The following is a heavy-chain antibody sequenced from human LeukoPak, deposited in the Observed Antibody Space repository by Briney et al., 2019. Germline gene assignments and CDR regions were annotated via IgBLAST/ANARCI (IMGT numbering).Heavy chain of an antibody. CDR3: ARDPRLFSGSYGFDY. Sequence: GGSLRLSCAASGFTFSSYSMNWVRQAPGKGLEWVSYISSSSSTIYYADSVKGRFTISRDNAKNSLYLQMNSLRDEDTAVYYCARDPRLFSGSYGFDYWGQGTLVTVSP. J-gene: IGHJ4*02. V-gene: IGHV3-48*02. CDR2: ISSSSSTI. D-gene: IGHD1-26*01. CDR1: GFTFSSYS.